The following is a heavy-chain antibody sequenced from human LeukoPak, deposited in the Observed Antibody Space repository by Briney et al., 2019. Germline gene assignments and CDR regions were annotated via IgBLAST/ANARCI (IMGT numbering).Heavy chain of an antibody. CDR2: ISGSVGST. CDR3: AKLRRVVVPAAAIS. D-gene: IGHD2-2*01. J-gene: IGHJ4*02. V-gene: IGHV3-23*01. Sequence: GGSLRLSCAASGFTFSSYAMSWVRQAPGKWLEWVSAISGSVGSTYYADSVMGRFTISRDNSKNTLYLQMNSLRAEDTAVYYCAKLRRVVVPAAAISWGQGTLVTVSS. CDR1: GFTFSSYA.